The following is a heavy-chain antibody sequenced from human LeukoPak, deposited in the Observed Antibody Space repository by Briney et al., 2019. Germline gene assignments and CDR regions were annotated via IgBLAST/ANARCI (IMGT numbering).Heavy chain of an antibody. V-gene: IGHV3-21*01. D-gene: IGHD6-6*01. CDR2: ISSSSSYI. J-gene: IGHJ4*02. CDR3: ARGWYSSSSVPY. Sequence: PGGSLRLSCAASGFTFSSYSMNWVRQAPGKGLEWVSSISSSSSYIYYADSVKGRFTISRDNAKNSLYLQMNSLRAVDTAVYYCARGWYSSSSVPYWGQGTLVTVSS. CDR1: GFTFSSYS.